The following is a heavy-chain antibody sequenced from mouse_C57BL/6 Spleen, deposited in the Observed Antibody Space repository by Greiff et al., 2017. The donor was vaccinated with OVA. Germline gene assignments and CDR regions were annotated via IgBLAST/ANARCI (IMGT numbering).Heavy chain of an antibody. Sequence: VQLQQSGAELVKPGASVKLSCKASGYTFTEYSIHWVKQRSGQGLEWIGWFYPGSGSIKYNEKFKDKATLTADKSSSTVYMELSRVTSEASAVDFCARHEDRGTGFDYWGQGTTLTVSS. D-gene: IGHD4-1*01. CDR2: FYPGSGSI. CDR1: GYTFTEYS. J-gene: IGHJ2*01. V-gene: IGHV1-62-2*01. CDR3: ARHEDRGTGFDY.